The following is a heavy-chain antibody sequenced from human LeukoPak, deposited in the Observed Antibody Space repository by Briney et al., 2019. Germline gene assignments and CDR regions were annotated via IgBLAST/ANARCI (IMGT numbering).Heavy chain of an antibody. V-gene: IGHV5-51*01. Sequence: GESLKISCKGSGYSFTSYWIGWVRQMPRKGLEWMGIIYPGDSDTRYSPSFQGQVTISADKSINTAYLQWSSLKASDTAMYYCARRGGSADCGGDCYADYWGQRTLVTVSS. CDR3: ARRGGSADCGGDCYADY. CDR2: IYPGDSDT. J-gene: IGHJ4*02. D-gene: IGHD2-21*02. CDR1: GYSFTSYW.